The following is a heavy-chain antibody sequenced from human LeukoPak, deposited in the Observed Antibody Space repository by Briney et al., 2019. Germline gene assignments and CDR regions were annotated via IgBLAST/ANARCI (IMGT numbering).Heavy chain of an antibody. CDR1: GGSFSGYY. CDR3: ARKEGGQLVNTRRWFDP. D-gene: IGHD6-13*01. J-gene: IGHJ5*02. CDR2: INHSGTT. V-gene: IGHV4-34*01. Sequence: SETLSLTCAVYGGSFSGYYWSWIRQSPGKGLEWIGEINHSGTTHYNPSLKSRVTISVDTSKNQFSLKLRSVTAADMAVYYCARKEGGQLVNTRRWFDPWGQGTLVTVSS.